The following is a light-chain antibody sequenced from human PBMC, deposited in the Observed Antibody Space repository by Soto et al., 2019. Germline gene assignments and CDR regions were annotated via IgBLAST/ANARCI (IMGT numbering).Light chain of an antibody. J-gene: IGKJ1*01. V-gene: IGKV3-20*01. Sequence: IVLTQYPGTLSWSPGERATLSCRASQRVSSSYLAWYQQKPGQAPRLLIYGASSRATGIPDRFSDSGSGTDFTLTMSRLEPADFAVYYCLHYGSSWTGGQGIKAEIK. CDR2: GAS. CDR3: LHYGSSWT. CDR1: QRVSSSY.